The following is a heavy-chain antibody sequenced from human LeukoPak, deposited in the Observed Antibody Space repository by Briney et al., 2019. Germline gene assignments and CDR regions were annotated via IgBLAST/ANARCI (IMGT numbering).Heavy chain of an antibody. Sequence: GESLKISCKGSEYSFTSYWIGWVRQMPGKGLEWMGIIYPGDSDTRYSPSFQGQVTISADKSITTAYLQWSSLKASDTAMYYCARQQQGIAAAGWFDPWGQGTLVTVSS. D-gene: IGHD6-13*01. J-gene: IGHJ5*02. CDR3: ARQQQGIAAAGWFDP. CDR1: EYSFTSYW. CDR2: IYPGDSDT. V-gene: IGHV5-51*01.